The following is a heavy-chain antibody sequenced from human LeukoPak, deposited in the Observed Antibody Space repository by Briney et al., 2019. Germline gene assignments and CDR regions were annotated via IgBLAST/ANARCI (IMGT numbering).Heavy chain of an antibody. CDR1: GFTFSSYG. J-gene: IGHJ6*02. CDR3: ARSQYDFWSGYSYEYGMDV. CDR2: IKQDGSEK. Sequence: GGSLRLSCAASGFTFSSYGMHWVRQAPGKGLEWVANIKQDGSEKYYVDSVKGRFTISRDNAKNSLYLQMNSLRAEDTAVYYCARSQYDFWSGYSYEYGMDVWGQGTTVTVSS. D-gene: IGHD3-3*01. V-gene: IGHV3-7*01.